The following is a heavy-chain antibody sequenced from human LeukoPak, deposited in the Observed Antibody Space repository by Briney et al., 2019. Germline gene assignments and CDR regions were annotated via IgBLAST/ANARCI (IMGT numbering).Heavy chain of an antibody. J-gene: IGHJ4*02. V-gene: IGHV1-69*13. D-gene: IGHD3-22*01. Sequence: ASVKVSCKASGGTFSSYAISWVRQAPGQGLEWMGGIIPIFGTANYAQKFQGRVTITADESTSTAYMELSSLRSEDTAVYYCARTDYYYDSSSYWGQGTLVTVSS. CDR2: IIPIFGTA. CDR3: ARTDYYYDSSSY. CDR1: GGTFSSYA.